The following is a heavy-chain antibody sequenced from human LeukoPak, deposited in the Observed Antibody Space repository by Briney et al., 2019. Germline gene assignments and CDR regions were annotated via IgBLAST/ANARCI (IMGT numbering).Heavy chain of an antibody. J-gene: IGHJ3*02. CDR3: SRSPGEVVNPEYAFDI. Sequence: GGSLRLSCAASGFTFSSYAMHWVRQAPGKGLEYVSAISSNGGSTYYANSVKGRFTISRDNSKNTLYLQMGSLRAEDMAVYYCSRSPGEVVNPEYAFDIWGQGTMVTVSS. CDR1: GFTFSSYA. D-gene: IGHD3-10*01. V-gene: IGHV3-64*01. CDR2: ISSNGGST.